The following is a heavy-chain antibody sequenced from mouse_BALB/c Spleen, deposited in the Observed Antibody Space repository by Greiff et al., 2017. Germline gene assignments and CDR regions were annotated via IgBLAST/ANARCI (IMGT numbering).Heavy chain of an antibody. CDR1: GFTFSSFG. Sequence: EVKLVESGGGLVQPGGSRKLSCAASGFTFSSFGMHWVRQAPEKGLEWVAYISSGSSTIYYADTVKGRFTISRDNPKNTLFLHMTSLRSEDTAMYYCARYDGYYWGQGTLVTVSA. J-gene: IGHJ3*01. D-gene: IGHD2-3*01. CDR3: ARYDGYY. V-gene: IGHV5-17*02. CDR2: ISSGSSTI.